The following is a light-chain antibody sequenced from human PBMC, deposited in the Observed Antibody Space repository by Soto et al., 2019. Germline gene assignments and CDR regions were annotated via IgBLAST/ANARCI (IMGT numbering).Light chain of an antibody. CDR2: DAS. V-gene: IGKV1-33*01. J-gene: IGKJ3*01. Sequence: DIQMTQSPSSRSASVGDRVTITCQASQDISNYLNWYQQKPGKDPKLLIYDASNLETGVPSRFSGSGSGTDFTFTISSLQPEDIATYYCQQYDNLPPFTFGPGTKVDIK. CDR3: QQYDNLPPFT. CDR1: QDISNY.